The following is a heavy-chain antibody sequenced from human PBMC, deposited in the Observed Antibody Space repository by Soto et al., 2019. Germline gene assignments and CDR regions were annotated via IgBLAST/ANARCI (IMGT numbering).Heavy chain of an antibody. V-gene: IGHV3-33*01. CDR3: ARVLDTSGDGMDV. D-gene: IGHD5-12*01. CDR1: GLNLSSYG. Sequence: GRSLSLSDEPCGLNLSSYGRHWVHQTTGKGLVWVAIIWYDGSNQSYVDSVRGRFTISRDNSKDTLYLQMNSLRAEDTGVYYCARVLDTSGDGMDVWGQGTSVSVSS. CDR2: IWYDGSNQ. J-gene: IGHJ6*02.